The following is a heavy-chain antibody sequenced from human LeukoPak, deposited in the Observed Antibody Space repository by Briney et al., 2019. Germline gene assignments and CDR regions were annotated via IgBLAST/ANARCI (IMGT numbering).Heavy chain of an antibody. D-gene: IGHD1-26*01. CDR1: GYTFTGYY. CDR2: INPNSGGT. J-gene: IGHJ5*02. CDR3: ARGVGANREQNWFDP. Sequence: ASVKVSCKASGYTFTGYYMHWVRQAPGQGLEWMGCINPNSGGTNYAQKFQGRVTMTRDTSISTAYMELSRLKSDDTAVYYCARGVGANREQNWFDPWGQGTLVTVSS. V-gene: IGHV1-2*02.